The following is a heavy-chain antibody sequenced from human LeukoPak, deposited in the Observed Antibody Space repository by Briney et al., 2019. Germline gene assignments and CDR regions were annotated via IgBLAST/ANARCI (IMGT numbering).Heavy chain of an antibody. V-gene: IGHV5-51*01. D-gene: IGHD3-16*01. Sequence: GESLKISCKGSGYSISSYWIAWVRPMPGKGLEWMGMIYPGDSDSKYSRSFEGQVTTSADKCINTAYLQWSSLKASDSAMYYCARRLGGADVFDIWGQGTMVTVSS. CDR3: ARRLGGADVFDI. CDR2: IYPGDSDS. CDR1: GYSISSYW. J-gene: IGHJ3*02.